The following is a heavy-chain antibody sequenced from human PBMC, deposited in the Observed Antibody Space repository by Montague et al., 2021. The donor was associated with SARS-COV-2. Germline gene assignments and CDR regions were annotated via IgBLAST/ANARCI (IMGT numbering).Heavy chain of an antibody. CDR3: ARGRAVQGSIGYFVSVSSGVMDL. J-gene: IGHJ6*02. CDR1: RGSVKSYY. V-gene: IGHV4-34*01. D-gene: IGHD2/OR15-2a*01. Sequence: SETLSLTCAVYRGSVKSYYWTWIRQAPGKGLAWIGEINHSGTTNYNPSLKSRVTMSIDASKRQFSLKLNSVSAADTAVYFCARGRAVQGSIGYFVSVSSGVMDLWGPGSTVTVS. CDR2: INHSGTT.